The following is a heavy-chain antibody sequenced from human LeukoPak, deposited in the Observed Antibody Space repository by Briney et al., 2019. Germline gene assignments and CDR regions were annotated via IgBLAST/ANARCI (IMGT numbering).Heavy chain of an antibody. D-gene: IGHD3-16*01. CDR1: GGSISSGRYY. CDR2: IYTSGTT. V-gene: IGHV4-61*02. J-gene: IGHJ4*02. Sequence: SETLSLTCTVSGGSISSGRYYWSWIRQAAGKGLEWIGRIYTSGTTNYNPSLKSRVTISIDTSKNQFSLKLSSVTAADTAVYYCARGTLRALRLGEFDYWGQGTLVTVSS. CDR3: ARGTLRALRLGEFDY.